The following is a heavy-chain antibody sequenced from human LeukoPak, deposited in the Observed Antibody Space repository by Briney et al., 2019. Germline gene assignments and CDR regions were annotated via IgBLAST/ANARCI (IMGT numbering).Heavy chain of an antibody. CDR3: AKPHDIVVVPAATALDY. V-gene: IGHV3-23*01. CDR2: ISGSGGST. CDR1: GFTFSSYA. J-gene: IGHJ4*02. D-gene: IGHD2-2*01. Sequence: PGGSLRLSCAASGFTFSSYAMSWVRQAPGKGLEWVSAISGSGGSTYYADSVKGRFTISRDNSKNTLYLQMNSLRAEDTAVYYCAKPHDIVVVPAATALDYWGQGTLVTVSS.